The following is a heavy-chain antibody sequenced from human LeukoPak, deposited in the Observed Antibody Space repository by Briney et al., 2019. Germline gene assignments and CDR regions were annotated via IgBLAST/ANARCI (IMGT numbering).Heavy chain of an antibody. CDR3: AKDLSIVVVGAFDY. V-gene: IGHV3-23*01. J-gene: IGHJ4*02. Sequence: GGSLRLSCAASGFTFSSYSMNWVRQAPGKGLEWVSAISGSGGSTYYADSVKGRFTISRDNSKNTLYLQMNSLRAEDTAVYYCAKDLSIVVVGAFDYWGQGTLVTVSS. CDR1: GFTFSSYS. CDR2: ISGSGGST. D-gene: IGHD2-15*01.